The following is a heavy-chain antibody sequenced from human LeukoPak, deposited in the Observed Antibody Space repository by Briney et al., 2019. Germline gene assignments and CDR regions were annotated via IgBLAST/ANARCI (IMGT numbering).Heavy chain of an antibody. Sequence: PSETLSLTCTVSGYSISSGYYWGWIRQPPGKGLEWIGSIYHSGSTYYNPSLKSRVTISVDTSKNQFSLKLSSVTAADTAVYYCARGEGGYSYGPREVQYYFDYWGQGTLVTVSS. CDR2: IYHSGST. V-gene: IGHV4-38-2*02. CDR3: ARGEGGYSYGPREVQYYFDY. J-gene: IGHJ4*02. CDR1: GYSISSGYY. D-gene: IGHD5-18*01.